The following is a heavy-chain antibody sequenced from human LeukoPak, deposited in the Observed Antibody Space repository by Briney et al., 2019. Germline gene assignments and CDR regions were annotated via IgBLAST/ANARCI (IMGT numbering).Heavy chain of an antibody. D-gene: IGHD6-25*01. CDR2: ISYDGSNK. CDR3: AKDASGCFDY. Sequence: QPGGSLRLSCAASGFTFSSYGMHWVRQAPGKGLEWVAVISYDGSNKYYADSVKGRFTISRDNSKNTLYLQMNSLRAEDTAVYYCAKDASGCFDYWGQGTLVTVSS. CDR1: GFTFSSYG. V-gene: IGHV3-30*18. J-gene: IGHJ4*02.